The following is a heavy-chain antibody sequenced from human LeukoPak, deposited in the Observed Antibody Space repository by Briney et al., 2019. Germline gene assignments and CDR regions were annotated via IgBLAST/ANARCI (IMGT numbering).Heavy chain of an antibody. J-gene: IGHJ4*02. CDR1: GFTFSGSA. D-gene: IGHD2-2*01. CDR2: IRSKANSYAT. Sequence: GGSLRLSCAASGFTFSGSAMHWVRQASGKGLEWVGRIRSKANSYATAYAASVKGRFTISRDDSKNTAYLQMNSLKTEDTAVYYCTGGRGDHCSSTSCHFDYWGQGTLVTVSS. CDR3: TGGRGDHCSSTSCHFDY. V-gene: IGHV3-73*01.